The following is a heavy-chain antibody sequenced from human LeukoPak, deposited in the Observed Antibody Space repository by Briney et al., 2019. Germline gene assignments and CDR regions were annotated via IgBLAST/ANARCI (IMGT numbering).Heavy chain of an antibody. CDR3: ARRTGTYYYDSSGYSPWRYYFDY. Sequence: SETLSLTCTVSGGSISSSSYYWGWIRQPPRKGLEWIGSIYYSGSTYYNPSLKSRVTISVDTSKNQFSLKLSSVTAADTAVFYCARRTGTYYYDSSGYSPWRYYFDYWGQGTLVTVSS. J-gene: IGHJ4*02. CDR1: GGSISSSSYY. D-gene: IGHD3-22*01. CDR2: IYYSGST. V-gene: IGHV4-39*07.